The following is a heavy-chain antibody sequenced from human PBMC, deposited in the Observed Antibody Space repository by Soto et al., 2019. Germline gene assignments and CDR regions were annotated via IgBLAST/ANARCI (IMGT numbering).Heavy chain of an antibody. Sequence: GGSLRLSCAASGFTFSSYGMHWVRQAPGKGLEWVAVISYDRSNKYYADSVKGRFTISRDNSKNTLYLQMNSLRAEDTAVYYCAKSVTTSLYYFDYWGQGTLVTVSS. CDR2: ISYDRSNK. V-gene: IGHV3-30*18. CDR3: AKSVTTSLYYFDY. CDR1: GFTFSSYG. J-gene: IGHJ4*02. D-gene: IGHD4-17*01.